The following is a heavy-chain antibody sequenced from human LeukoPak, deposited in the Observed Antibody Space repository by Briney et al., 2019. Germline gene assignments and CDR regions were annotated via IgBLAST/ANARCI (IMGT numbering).Heavy chain of an antibody. CDR1: GFTFSSYA. CDR3: ARESKYCSGGSCYYDY. D-gene: IGHD2-15*01. CDR2: ISYDGSNK. V-gene: IGHV3-30-3*01. J-gene: IGHJ4*02. Sequence: GGSLRLSCAASGFTFSSYAMHWVRQAPGKGLEWVAVISYDGSNKYYADSMKGRFTISRDNSKNTLYLQMNSLRAEDTAVYYCARESKYCSGGSCYYDYWGQGTLVTVSS.